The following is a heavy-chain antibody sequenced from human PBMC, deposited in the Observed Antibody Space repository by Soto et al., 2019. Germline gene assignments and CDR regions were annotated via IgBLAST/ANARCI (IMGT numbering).Heavy chain of an antibody. J-gene: IGHJ6*03. CDR2: IYYSGST. Sequence: ASXTLSLTCTVSCGSMSSYYWSWIRQPPGKGLEWIGYIYYSGSTNYNPSLKSRVTISVDTSKNQFSLKLSSVTAADTAVYYCARHQADPYYMDVWGKGTTVTVSS. CDR3: ARHQADPYYMDV. V-gene: IGHV4-59*08. CDR1: CGSMSSYY.